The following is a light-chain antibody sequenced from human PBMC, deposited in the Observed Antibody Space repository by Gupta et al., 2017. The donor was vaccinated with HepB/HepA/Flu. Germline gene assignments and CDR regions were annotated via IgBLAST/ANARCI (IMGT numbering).Light chain of an antibody. CDR2: KAS. J-gene: IGKJ4*01. Sequence: DIQMTQSPSTLSASVGDRVTITCRASQSISSWLAWYQQKPEKAPKLLIYKASSLESGVPSRFSGSGSGTEFTLTISSRQPDDFAPYYCQQDNSYSPLTFGGGTKVEIK. CDR1: QSISSW. CDR3: QQDNSYSPLT. V-gene: IGKV1-5*03.